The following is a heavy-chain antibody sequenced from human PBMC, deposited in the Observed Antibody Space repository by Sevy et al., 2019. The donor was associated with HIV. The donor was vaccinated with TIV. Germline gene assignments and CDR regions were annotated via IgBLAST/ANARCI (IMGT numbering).Heavy chain of an antibody. CDR2: IDHSGGT. D-gene: IGHD3-16*01. Sequence: SETLSLTCAVYIGSFSGYHWTWIRQSPGKGLEWTGQIDHSGGTNYNPSLKSRVTISVDTSKNQFSLKLRSVTAADTAVYYCVRGGEGVMPSPLLGLGPWTTYWYFDLWGRGTLVTVSS. CDR1: IGSFSGYH. J-gene: IGHJ2*01. CDR3: VRGGEGVMPSPLLGLGPWTTYWYFDL. V-gene: IGHV4-34*01.